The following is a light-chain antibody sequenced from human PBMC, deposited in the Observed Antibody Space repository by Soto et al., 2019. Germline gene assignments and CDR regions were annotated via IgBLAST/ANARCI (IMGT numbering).Light chain of an antibody. Sequence: EIVLTQSPGTLSLSPGERATLSCRASQSISSSDLAWYQQKPGQAPRLLIFGGSSRATGIPHRFSGSGSGTDFTLTISRLEPADFVVYHCQQYGSSPPTFGQGTKVEIK. V-gene: IGKV3-20*01. CDR2: GGS. J-gene: IGKJ1*01. CDR1: QSISSSD. CDR3: QQYGSSPPT.